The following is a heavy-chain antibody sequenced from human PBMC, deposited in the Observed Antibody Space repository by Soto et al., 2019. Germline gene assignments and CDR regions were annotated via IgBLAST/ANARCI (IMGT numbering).Heavy chain of an antibody. Sequence: QVQLVQSGAEVKKPGASVKVSCKASGYTFTNYGFTWVRQAPGQGLEWMGWISAYNGNTNYAQKLQGRVTMTTDTSTSTAYMELRSLTSDDTAVYCCARDLYYYGSGTYSGGYWGQGTLVTVSS. D-gene: IGHD3-10*01. J-gene: IGHJ4*02. CDR2: ISAYNGNT. CDR1: GYTFTNYG. CDR3: ARDLYYYGSGTYSGGY. V-gene: IGHV1-18*01.